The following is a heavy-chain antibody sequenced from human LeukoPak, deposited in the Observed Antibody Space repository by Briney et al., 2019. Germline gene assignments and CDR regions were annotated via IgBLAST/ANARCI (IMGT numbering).Heavy chain of an antibody. CDR2: IQNSGST. CDR1: GAGGSISRYS. D-gene: IGHD2-21*02. CDR3: ARLEHCGGDCYEFDY. J-gene: IGHJ4*02. V-gene: IGHV4-59*08. Sequence: TSETLSLTCTVSGAGGSISRYSWTWIRQPPGKGLEWIGYIQNSGSTNYNPSLKSRVTMSVDTSNNQFSLKLTSVTAADTAVYYCARLEHCGGDCYEFDYWGQGTLVTVSS.